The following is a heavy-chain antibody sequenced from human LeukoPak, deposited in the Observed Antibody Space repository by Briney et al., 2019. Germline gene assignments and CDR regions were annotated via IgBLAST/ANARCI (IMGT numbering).Heavy chain of an antibody. CDR2: IYSGGST. D-gene: IGHD3-22*01. CDR3: ARGGGTYYYDSSGYFDY. CDR1: GFTVSSNY. Sequence: GGSLRLSCAASGFTVSSNYMSWVRQAPGKGLEWVSVIYSGGSTYYADSVKGRFTISRDNSKNTLYLQMNSLRAEATAVYYCARGGGTYYYDSSGYFDYWGQGTLVTVSS. V-gene: IGHV3-66*01. J-gene: IGHJ4*02.